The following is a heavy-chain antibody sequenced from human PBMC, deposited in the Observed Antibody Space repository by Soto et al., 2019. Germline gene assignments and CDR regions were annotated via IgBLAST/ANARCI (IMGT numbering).Heavy chain of an antibody. CDR3: ARHVMGARGWVDEXL. CDR1: GYSFTSYW. V-gene: IGHV5-10-1*01. J-gene: IGHJ4*02. D-gene: IGHD1-26*01. Sequence: PGESLKISCKGSGYSFTSYWISWVRQMPGKGLEWMGRIDPSDSYTNYSPSFQGHVTISADKSITTAYLQWSSLKASDTAMYYCARHVMGARGWVDEXLWGQGTLVTVSS. CDR2: IDPSDSYT.